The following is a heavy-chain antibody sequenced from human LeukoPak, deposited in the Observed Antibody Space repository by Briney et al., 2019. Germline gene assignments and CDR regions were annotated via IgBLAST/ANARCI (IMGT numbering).Heavy chain of an antibody. CDR1: GFTFSSYG. D-gene: IGHD6-19*01. J-gene: IGHJ4*02. Sequence: GGSLRLSCAASGFTFSSYGMHWVRQAPGKGLEWVAFIRYDGSNKYYADSVKGRFTISRDNSKNTLYLQMNSLRAEDTAVYYFAKSFSVGYSSGWYVAAYYFDYWGQGTLVTVSS. CDR3: AKSFSVGYSSGWYVAAYYFDY. CDR2: IRYDGSNK. V-gene: IGHV3-30*02.